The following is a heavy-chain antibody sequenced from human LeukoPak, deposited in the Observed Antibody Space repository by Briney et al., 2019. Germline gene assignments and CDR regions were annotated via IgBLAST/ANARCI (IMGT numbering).Heavy chain of an antibody. V-gene: IGHV1-18*01. Sequence: ASVKVSCKASGYTFTSYGISWVRQAPGQGLEWMGWISAYNGNTNYAQKLQGRVTMTTDTYTSTAYMELRSLRSDDTAVYYCARAPYCSGGGCYSDWGQGTLVTVSS. CDR3: ARAPYCSGGGCYSD. D-gene: IGHD2-15*01. CDR1: GYTFTSYG. CDR2: ISAYNGNT. J-gene: IGHJ4*02.